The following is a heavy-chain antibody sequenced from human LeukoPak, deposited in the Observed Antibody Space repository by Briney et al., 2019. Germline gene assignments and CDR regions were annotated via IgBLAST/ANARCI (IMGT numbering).Heavy chain of an antibody. V-gene: IGHV1-2*06. J-gene: IGHJ6*02. CDR3: APLEGGMDV. Sequence: WMGRINPNSAGTNYAQKFQGRVTMTRDTSISTAYMELSRLRSDDTAVYYCAPLEGGMDVWGQGTTVTVSS. CDR2: INPNSAGT.